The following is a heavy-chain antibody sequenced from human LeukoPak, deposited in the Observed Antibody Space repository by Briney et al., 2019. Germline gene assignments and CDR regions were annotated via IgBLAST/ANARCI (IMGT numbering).Heavy chain of an antibody. V-gene: IGHV4-59*08. CDR1: VGSITGYF. CDR2: IYYSGGT. D-gene: IGHD2-21*02. J-gene: IGHJ5*02. CDR3: ARRIVSVPAIQAANWLAP. Sequence: SETLSLTCTVSVGSITGYFWNWIRQPPGKGLEWIGYIYYSGGTYYNPSLESRVTISVDTSKSQFSLKLNYVTAADTAVYYCARRIVSVPAIQAANWLAPWGQETLVTVSS.